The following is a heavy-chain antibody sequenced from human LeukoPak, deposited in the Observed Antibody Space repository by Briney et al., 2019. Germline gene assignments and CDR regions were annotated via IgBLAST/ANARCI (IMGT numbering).Heavy chain of an antibody. J-gene: IGHJ4*02. D-gene: IGHD3-22*01. V-gene: IGHV3-30*02. CDR2: IRYDGSNK. CDR1: GFTFSSYG. CDR3: ARQEVITTNLDY. Sequence: GGSLRLSCAASGFTFSSYGMHWVRQAPGKGLEWVAFIRYDGSNKYYADSVKGRFTISRDNSKNTLYLQMNSLRAEDTAVYYCARQEVITTNLDYWGQGTLVTVSS.